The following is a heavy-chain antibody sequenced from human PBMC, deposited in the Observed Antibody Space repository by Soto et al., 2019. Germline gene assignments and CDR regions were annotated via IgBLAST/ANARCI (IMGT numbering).Heavy chain of an antibody. D-gene: IGHD3-3*01. CDR3: ARDRGENYDFWSGYYKAHLFDY. J-gene: IGHJ4*02. CDR1: GYTFTGYY. V-gene: IGHV1-2*04. CDR2: INPNSGGT. Sequence: ASVKVSCKASGYTFTGYYMHWVRQAPGQGLEWMGWINPNSGGTNYAQKFQGWVTMTRDTSISTAYMELSRLRSDDTAVYYCARDRGENYDFWSGYYKAHLFDYWGRGTLVTVSS.